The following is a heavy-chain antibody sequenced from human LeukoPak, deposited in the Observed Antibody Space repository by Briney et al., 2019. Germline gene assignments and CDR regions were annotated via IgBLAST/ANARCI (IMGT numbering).Heavy chain of an antibody. Sequence: GGSLRLSCAASGFTSNYYNMNWVRQAPGKALEWVSSITSSGAYIFYADSVRGRFTISRDNAKDSLYLQMNSLGPEDTAVYYCARDPYSGNYGNYYYYYMDVWGKGTTVTISS. CDR3: ARDPYSGNYGNYYYYYMDV. V-gene: IGHV3-21*01. J-gene: IGHJ6*03. CDR2: ITSSGAYI. D-gene: IGHD1-26*01. CDR1: GFTSNYYN.